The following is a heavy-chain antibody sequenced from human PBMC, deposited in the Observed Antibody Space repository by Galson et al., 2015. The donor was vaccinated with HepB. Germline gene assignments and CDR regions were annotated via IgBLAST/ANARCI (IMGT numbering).Heavy chain of an antibody. D-gene: IGHD6-19*01. CDR2: IKQDGSEK. Sequence: SLRLSCAASGFTFSSYWMTWVRQAPGKGLEWVANIKQDGSEKYYVDSVKGRFTISRDNAKNSLYLQMNSLRTGDTAVYFCARDSRYSSVWSPRPLDYWGQGTLVTVSS. CDR1: GFTFSSYW. V-gene: IGHV3-7*03. J-gene: IGHJ4*02. CDR3: ARDSRYSSVWSPRPLDY.